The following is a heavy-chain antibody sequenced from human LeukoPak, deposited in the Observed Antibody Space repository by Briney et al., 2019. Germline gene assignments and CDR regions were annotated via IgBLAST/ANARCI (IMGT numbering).Heavy chain of an antibody. D-gene: IGHD3-22*01. CDR2: ISGGGSNT. J-gene: IGHJ5*02. V-gene: IGHV3-23*01. CDR3: AKNPAIVVATLWFDP. CDR1: GFTFSSFA. Sequence: GGSLRLSCAASGFTFSSFAMSWVRQAPGKGLEWGSVISGGGSNTFYTDSVKGRYTISRDNSKNTPYLQMNSLRAEDTAIYYCAKNPAIVVATLWFDPWGQGTLVTVSS.